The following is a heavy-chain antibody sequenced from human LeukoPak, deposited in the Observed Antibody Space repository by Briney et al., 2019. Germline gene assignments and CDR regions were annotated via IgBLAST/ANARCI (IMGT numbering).Heavy chain of an antibody. Sequence: GGSLRLSCAASGFTFSESWMTWVRQVPGQGLEWVAHINHEGGGIQYVDSVKGRFTISRDNAKGSVYLQMNSLRAEDTAIYHCATYINWVAGDVWGQGTAVIVSS. D-gene: IGHD1-1*01. CDR2: INHEGGGI. CDR3: ATYINWVAGDV. V-gene: IGHV3-7*01. J-gene: IGHJ6*02. CDR1: GFTFSESW.